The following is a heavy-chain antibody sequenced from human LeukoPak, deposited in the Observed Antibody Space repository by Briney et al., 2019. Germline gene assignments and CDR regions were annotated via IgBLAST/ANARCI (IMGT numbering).Heavy chain of an antibody. Sequence: GGSLRLSCVASGFTFSSNWMSWVRQAPGKGLEWVANIKQDGSGKYYVDSVKGRFTISRDNAKNSLYLQMNSLRAEDTAVYYCARDAAVAVYFDYWGQGTLVTVSS. J-gene: IGHJ4*02. D-gene: IGHD6-19*01. V-gene: IGHV3-7*01. CDR1: GFTFSSNW. CDR2: IKQDGSGK. CDR3: ARDAAVAVYFDY.